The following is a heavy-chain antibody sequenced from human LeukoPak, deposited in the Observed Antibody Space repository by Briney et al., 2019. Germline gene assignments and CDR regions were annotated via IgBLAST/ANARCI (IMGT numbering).Heavy chain of an antibody. CDR2: INGDGSDT. CDR1: GFTFSGYW. J-gene: IGHJ5*02. CDR3: ARDPRNKGFDP. V-gene: IGHV3-74*01. Sequence: PGGSLRLYCAASGFTFSGYWMHWARQSPGKGLVWVSCINGDGSDTRYADSVKGRFTISRDNAKNTLYLQMNSLRVEDTAVYYCARDPRNKGFDPWGQGTLVTVSS. D-gene: IGHD1/OR15-1a*01.